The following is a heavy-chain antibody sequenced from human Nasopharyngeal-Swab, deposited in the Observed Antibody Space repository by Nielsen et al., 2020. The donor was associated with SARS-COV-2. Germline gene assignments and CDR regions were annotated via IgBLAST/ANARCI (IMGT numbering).Heavy chain of an antibody. Sequence: SVKVSCKASGGTFSSYAISWVRQAPGQGLEWMGGIIPIFGTANYAQKFQGRVTITADKSTSTAYMELSSPRSEDTAVYYCARGRYDSSGSGDYWGQGTLVTVSS. J-gene: IGHJ4*02. V-gene: IGHV1-69*06. CDR3: ARGRYDSSGSGDY. CDR1: GGTFSSYA. D-gene: IGHD3-22*01. CDR2: IIPIFGTA.